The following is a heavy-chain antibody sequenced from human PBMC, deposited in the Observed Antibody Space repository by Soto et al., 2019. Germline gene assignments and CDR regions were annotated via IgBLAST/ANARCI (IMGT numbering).Heavy chain of an antibody. V-gene: IGHV3-30-3*01. CDR1: GFTFSSYA. CDR3: ARDAVYYDILTGYLPPSPSDY. J-gene: IGHJ4*02. Sequence: GGSLRLSCAASGFTFSSYAMHWVRQAPGKGLEWVAVISYDGSNKYYADSVKGRFTISRDNSKNTLYLQMNSLRAEDTAVYYCARDAVYYDILTGYLPPSPSDYWGQGTLVTVSS. CDR2: ISYDGSNK. D-gene: IGHD3-9*01.